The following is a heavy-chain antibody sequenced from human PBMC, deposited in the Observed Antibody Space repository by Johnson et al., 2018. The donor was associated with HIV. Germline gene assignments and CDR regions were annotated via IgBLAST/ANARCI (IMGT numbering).Heavy chain of an antibody. D-gene: IGHD6-25*01. CDR3: SVYFGTAFDF. CDR1: GLSFSKAW. Sequence: EVQLVESGGGLVKPGGSLRLSCAVYGLSFSKAWMSWVRQAPGKGLEWVGRIKTKTEGGTTDYAASVKGRFTISRDDSKNTLYLQMNSLKTEDTAVYYCSVYFGTAFDFWGQGTMVTVSS. CDR2: IKTKTEGGTT. J-gene: IGHJ3*01. V-gene: IGHV3-15*01.